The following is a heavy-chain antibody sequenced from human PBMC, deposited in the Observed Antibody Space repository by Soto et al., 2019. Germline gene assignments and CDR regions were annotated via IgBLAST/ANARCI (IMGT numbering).Heavy chain of an antibody. CDR2: MNPNSGNT. D-gene: IGHD2-15*01. Sequence: ASVKVSCKASGYTFTSYDINWVRQATGQGLEWMGWMNPNSGNTGYAQKFQGRVTMTRNTSISTAYMELSSLRSEDTAVYYCARGRYCSGGSCYSRSNNWFDPWGQGTLVTVSS. J-gene: IGHJ5*02. V-gene: IGHV1-8*01. CDR3: ARGRYCSGGSCYSRSNNWFDP. CDR1: GYTFTSYD.